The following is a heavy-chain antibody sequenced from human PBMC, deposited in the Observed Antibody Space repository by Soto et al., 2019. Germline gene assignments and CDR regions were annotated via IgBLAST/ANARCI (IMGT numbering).Heavy chain of an antibody. J-gene: IGHJ4*02. Sequence: QVQLVQSGAEVRKPGSSVKVSCKASGGTFSRHAISWVRQAPGQGLEWMGGIIPIFGTANHAQKFQGRVTIIADESTSTVYREVSSLRSEDTAMYYCARGWGYDSNDYYYAYWGQGTMVIVSS. CDR3: ARGWGYDSNDYYYAY. V-gene: IGHV1-69*01. CDR2: IIPIFGTA. CDR1: GGTFSRHA. D-gene: IGHD3-22*01.